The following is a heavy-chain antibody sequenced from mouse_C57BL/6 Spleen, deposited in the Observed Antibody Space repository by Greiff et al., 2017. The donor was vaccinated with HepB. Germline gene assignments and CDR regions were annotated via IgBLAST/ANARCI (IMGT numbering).Heavy chain of an antibody. Sequence: QVQLQQPGAELVKPGASVKMSCTASGYTFTSYWITWVKQRPGQGLEWIGDIYPGSGSTNYKEKFKSKATLTVDTSSSTAYMQLSSLTSEDSAVYYCARWAPYGSSLDYWGQGTTLTVSS. CDR1: GYTFTSYW. D-gene: IGHD1-1*01. CDR3: ARWAPYGSSLDY. V-gene: IGHV1-55*01. CDR2: IYPGSGST. J-gene: IGHJ2*01.